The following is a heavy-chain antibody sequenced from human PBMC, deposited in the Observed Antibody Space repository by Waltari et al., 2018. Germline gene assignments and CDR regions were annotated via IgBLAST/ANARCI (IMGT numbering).Heavy chain of an antibody. D-gene: IGHD6-13*01. CDR2: MNPNSGTT. Sequence: QVQLVQSGAEVKKPGASVKVSCKASGYTFTSYDINWVRQATGQGLEWMGWMNPNSGTTSSAQKFQGRVTITRNTSISTAYMELSSLRSEDTAMYYCARGGPIAAASLGYYGMDVWGQGTTVTVSS. V-gene: IGHV1-8*03. CDR1: GYTFTSYD. J-gene: IGHJ6*02. CDR3: ARGGPIAAASLGYYGMDV.